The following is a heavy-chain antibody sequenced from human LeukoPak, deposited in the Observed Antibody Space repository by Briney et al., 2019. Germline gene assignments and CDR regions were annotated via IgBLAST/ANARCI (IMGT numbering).Heavy chain of an antibody. CDR3: ASGKLNS. Sequence: GGSLRLSCAASGFTVSSDHMAWVRQAPGRGLECVSVIDGGGRKYYADSVKGRFTISRDDSKNTFDLQMNSLRAEDTAVYYCASGKLNSGGQGTLVTVSS. CDR2: IDGGGRK. V-gene: IGHV3-53*01. J-gene: IGHJ5*01. CDR1: GFTVSSDH. D-gene: IGHD1-14*01.